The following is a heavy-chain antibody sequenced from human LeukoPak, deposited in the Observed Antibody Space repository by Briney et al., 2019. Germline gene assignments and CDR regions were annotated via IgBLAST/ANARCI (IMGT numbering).Heavy chain of an antibody. J-gene: IGHJ1*01. CDR1: APTLSRYT. D-gene: IGHD6-19*01. Sequence: SLTPSLSPSAPTLSRYTTRAVRQAPRRRPWWGVVILYDGSNKYYANSVQRRFTISRDHSKNPLYLQMNSLRAEDTAVYYCARVGSGWEEYFQHWGQGTLVTVSS. CDR3: ARVGSGWEEYFQH. V-gene: IGHV3-30*19. CDR2: ILYDGSNK.